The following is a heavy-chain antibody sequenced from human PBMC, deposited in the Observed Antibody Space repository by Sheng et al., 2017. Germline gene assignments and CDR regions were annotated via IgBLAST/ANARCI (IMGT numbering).Heavy chain of an antibody. CDR3: VQSSSWNFDY. V-gene: IGHV4-38-2*01. Sequence: QVQLQESGPGLVKPSETPSLTCAVSGYSISSGYYWGWIRQPPGKGLEWIGSIYHSGSTYYNPSLKSRVTISVDTSKNQFSLKLSSVTAADTAVYYCVQSSSWNFDYWGQGTLVTVSS. D-gene: IGHD6-13*01. CDR2: IYHSGST. J-gene: IGHJ4*02. CDR1: GYSISSGYY.